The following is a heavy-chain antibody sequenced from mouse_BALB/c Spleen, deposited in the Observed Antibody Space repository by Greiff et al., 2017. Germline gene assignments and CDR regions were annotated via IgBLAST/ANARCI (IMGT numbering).Heavy chain of an antibody. CDR3: ASYYRYDLAY. V-gene: IGHV5-9-1*01. D-gene: IGHD2-14*01. CDR2: ISSGGSYT. CDR1: GFTFSSYA. Sequence: DVMLVESGGGLVKPGGSLKLSCAASGFTFSSYAMSWVRQTPEKRLEWVATISSGGSYTYYPDSVKGRFTISRDNAKNTLYLQMSSLRSEDTAMYYCASYYRYDLAYWGQGTLVTVSA. J-gene: IGHJ3*01.